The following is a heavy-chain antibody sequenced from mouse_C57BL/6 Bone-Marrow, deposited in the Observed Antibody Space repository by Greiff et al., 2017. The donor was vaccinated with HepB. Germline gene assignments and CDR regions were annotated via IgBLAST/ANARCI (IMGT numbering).Heavy chain of an antibody. J-gene: IGHJ1*01. V-gene: IGHV5-17*01. D-gene: IGHD1-1*01. CDR3: ARGYYGGSPDWCFDV. CDR1: GFTFSDYG. CDR2: ISSGSSTI. Sequence: DVQLVESGGGLVKPGGSLKLSCAASGFTFSDYGMHWVRQAPEKGLEWVAYISSGSSTIYYADKVKGRFTISRDNAKNTLFLQMTSLRSEDTAMYYCARGYYGGSPDWCFDVWGSGTTVTVSA.